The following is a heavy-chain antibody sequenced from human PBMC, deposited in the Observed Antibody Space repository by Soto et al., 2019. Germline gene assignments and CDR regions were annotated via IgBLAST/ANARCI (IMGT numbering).Heavy chain of an antibody. J-gene: IGHJ4*02. V-gene: IGHV3-30-3*01. D-gene: IGHD3-22*01. CDR1: GFTFSNYA. Sequence: PGGSLRLSCGASGFTFSNYAIHWVRQAPGEGLEWVAVISYDGSIEYYADSVKGRFTISRDNSKNTLYLQMNSLSAEDTAVYYCARGQRYYDNSGNYYGYWGQGTLVTVSS. CDR3: ARGQRYYDNSGNYYGY. CDR2: ISYDGSIE.